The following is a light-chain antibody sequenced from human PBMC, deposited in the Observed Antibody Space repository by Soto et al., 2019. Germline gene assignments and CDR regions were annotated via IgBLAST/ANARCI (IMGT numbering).Light chain of an antibody. CDR2: RAS. CDR1: QSLSGN. J-gene: IGKJ1*01. V-gene: IGKV3-15*01. Sequence: EIVLTQSPATMPVPPGDSVTLNYGANQSLSGNLAWYQQKPGQGPRLLIFRASSRATGVPARFSASGSGTEFTLTISSLQPDDFATYYCQQYNTYSTFGQGTKVDIK. CDR3: QQYNTYST.